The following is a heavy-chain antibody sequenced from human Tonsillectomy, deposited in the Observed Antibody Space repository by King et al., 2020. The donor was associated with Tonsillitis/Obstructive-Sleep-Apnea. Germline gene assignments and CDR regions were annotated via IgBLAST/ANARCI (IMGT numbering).Heavy chain of an antibody. CDR1: GGSISSSNW. J-gene: IGHJ4*02. CDR3: ARGGVQQLAPFDY. V-gene: IGHV4-4*02. CDR2: IYHSGST. D-gene: IGHD6-13*01. Sequence: QVQLQESGPGLVKPSGTLSLTCVVSGGSISSSNWGSWVRQPPGKGLEWIGEIYHSGSTNYNTSLKSRGTISEDKSKNQSSLKRGSVAAADTAVYYCARGGVQQLAPFDYWGQGTLVTVSS.